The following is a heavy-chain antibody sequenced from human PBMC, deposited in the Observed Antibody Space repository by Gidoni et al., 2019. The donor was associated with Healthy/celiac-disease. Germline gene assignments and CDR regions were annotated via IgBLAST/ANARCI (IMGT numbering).Heavy chain of an antibody. J-gene: IGHJ4*02. CDR2: IYYSGST. CDR1: GGSISSYY. D-gene: IGHD6-13*01. CDR3: ARGAAAGPDY. V-gene: IGHV4-59*01. Sequence: QVQLQESGPGLVKPSATLSLTCTVSGGSISSYYWSWIRQPPGKGLEWIGYIYYSGSTNYNPSLKSRVTISVDTSKNQFSLKLNSVTAADTAVYYCARGAAAGPDYWGQGTLVTVSS.